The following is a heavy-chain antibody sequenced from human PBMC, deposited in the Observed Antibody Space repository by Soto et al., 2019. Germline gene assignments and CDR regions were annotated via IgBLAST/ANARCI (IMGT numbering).Heavy chain of an antibody. J-gene: IGHJ4*02. CDR2: IIPIFGTA. CDR1: GGTFSSYA. D-gene: IGHD2-2*01. CDR3: ASSYCSSTSCYFGAIDY. V-gene: IGHV1-69*13. Sequence: SVKVSCKASGGTFSSYAISWVRQAPGQGLEWMGGIIPIFGTANYAQKFQGRVTITADESTSTAYMELSNLRSEDTAVYYCASSYCSSTSCYFGAIDYWGQGTLVTVSS.